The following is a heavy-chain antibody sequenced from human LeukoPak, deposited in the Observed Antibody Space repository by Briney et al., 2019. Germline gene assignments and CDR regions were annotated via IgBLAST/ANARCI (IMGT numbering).Heavy chain of an antibody. Sequence: GGSLRLSCAASGFTFNTYAMHWVRQAPGKGLEWVAVIWYDGTNKYYVDSVKGRFTISRDNSRNTLSLQMDSLRADDTALYCCARSYTIFDPFDYWGQGTLVTVSS. V-gene: IGHV3-33*01. CDR2: IWYDGTNK. CDR3: ARSYTIFDPFDY. J-gene: IGHJ4*02. D-gene: IGHD3-3*01. CDR1: GFTFNTYA.